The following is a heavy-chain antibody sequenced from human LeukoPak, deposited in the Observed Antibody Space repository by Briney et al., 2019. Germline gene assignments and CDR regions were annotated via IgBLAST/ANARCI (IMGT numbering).Heavy chain of an antibody. V-gene: IGHV1-2*02. CDR2: INPNDGDT. CDR3: ARANFLYCSSSTCLFDY. J-gene: IGHJ4*02. CDR1: GYTYTDYY. Sequence: GASVKVSCKASGYTYTDYYMHWVRQAPGQGFEWMGWINPNDGDTNYAQKLRGRVIITRDTSISTAHMEVSRLRSDDTAVYYCARANFLYCSSSTCLFDYWGEGTLVTVSS. D-gene: IGHD2-2*01.